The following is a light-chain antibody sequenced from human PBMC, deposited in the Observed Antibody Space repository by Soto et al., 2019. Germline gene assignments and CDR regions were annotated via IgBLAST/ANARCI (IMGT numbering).Light chain of an antibody. J-gene: IGLJ1*01. Sequence: QSVLTQPASVSGSPGQSITISCTGTSSDVGAYNYVSWYQQHPGKAPKLMIYDVSNRPSGVSNRFSGSKSGNTASLSISGLQAEDEADYYCSSYTGSTTLNVFGTGTKVTV. CDR3: SSYTGSTTLNV. CDR2: DVS. CDR1: SSDVGAYNY. V-gene: IGLV2-14*01.